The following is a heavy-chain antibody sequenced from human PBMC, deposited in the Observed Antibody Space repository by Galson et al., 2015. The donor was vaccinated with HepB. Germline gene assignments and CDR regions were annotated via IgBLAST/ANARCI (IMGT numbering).Heavy chain of an antibody. CDR2: ISAYNRNT. CDR3: ARGALVVVVDATQNNWFDP. V-gene: IGHV1-18*01. CDR1: GYIFSSYS. J-gene: IGHJ5*02. Sequence: SVKVSCKASGYIFSSYSITWVRQAPGQGLEWMGWISAYNRNTDYARQLQGRVTMTTDTSTSTAYMELKSLRSDDTAVYYCARGALVVVVDATQNNWFDPWGQGTLVTVSS. D-gene: IGHD2-15*01.